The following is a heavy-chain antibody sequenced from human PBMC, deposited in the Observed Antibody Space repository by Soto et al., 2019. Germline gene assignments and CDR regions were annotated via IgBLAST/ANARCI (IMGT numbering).Heavy chain of an antibody. CDR1: GGSITSSSYY. CDR3: ARFYMVRGVMGAFDI. J-gene: IGHJ3*02. D-gene: IGHD3-10*01. V-gene: IGHV4-31*03. CDR2: IYYIGST. Sequence: SSETLSLTCTVSGGSITSSSYYWSWIRQHPGKGLEWIGYIYYIGSTYYNPSLKSRVSISVDTSKNQFSLKLSSVTAADTAVYYCARFYMVRGVMGAFDIWGQGTMVTVSS.